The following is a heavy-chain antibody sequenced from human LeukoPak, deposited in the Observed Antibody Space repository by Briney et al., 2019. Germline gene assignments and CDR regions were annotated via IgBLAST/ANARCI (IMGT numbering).Heavy chain of an antibody. V-gene: IGHV1-2*06. CDR3: ARDLSSTSNWEFDY. CDR1: GYTFTDYF. Sequence: GASVKVSCEASGYTFTDYFIHWVRQAPGQGPEWMGRMNGNSGVTMYAQTLQDRVTMIRDTSISTAYMELSRLTSDDTAVYYCARDLSSTSNWEFDYWGQGTLVTVSS. D-gene: IGHD7-27*01. CDR2: MNGNSGVT. J-gene: IGHJ4*02.